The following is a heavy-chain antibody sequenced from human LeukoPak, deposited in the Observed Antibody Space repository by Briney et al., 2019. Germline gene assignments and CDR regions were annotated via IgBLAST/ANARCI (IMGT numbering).Heavy chain of an antibody. CDR3: AKDPGRQWLGVPWD. Sequence: GGSLRLSCAASGFTFTSYSKNWVRQAPGKGLEWVSTISGGGGSTYYADSVKGRFTISRDNSKNTLYLQVNSLRAEDTAVYYCAKDPGRQWLGVPWDWGQGTLVTVSS. V-gene: IGHV3-23*01. CDR2: ISGGGGST. D-gene: IGHD6-19*01. CDR1: GFTFTSYS. J-gene: IGHJ4*02.